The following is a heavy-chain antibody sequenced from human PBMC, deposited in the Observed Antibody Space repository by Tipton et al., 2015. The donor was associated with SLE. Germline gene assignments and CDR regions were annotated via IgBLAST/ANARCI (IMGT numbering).Heavy chain of an antibody. CDR2: IYYSGNT. D-gene: IGHD6-13*01. CDR3: ARESGSSGWSLDS. V-gene: IGHV4-39*07. J-gene: IGHJ4*02. CDR1: GGSISSSSSYY. Sequence: TLSLTCTVSGGSISSSSSYYWGWIRQPPGKGLEWIGSIYYSGNTYSNPSLKSRVTISIDTSKNQFSLKLTSVTAADMAVYYCARESGSSGWSLDSWGQGIPVTVSS.